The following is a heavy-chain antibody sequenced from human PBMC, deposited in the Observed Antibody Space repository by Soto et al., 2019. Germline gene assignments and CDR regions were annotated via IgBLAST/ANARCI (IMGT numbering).Heavy chain of an antibody. Sequence: PGGSLRLSCRASGFTLSDYEIHWVRQAPWKGLEWVSYISTGSSTIYYADSVKGRFTISRDNAENSLFLEMKSLRPEDTAVYYCARVRAGAANGYYGMDVWGQGTTVPVYS. CDR3: ARVRAGAANGYYGMDV. CDR1: GFTLSDYE. J-gene: IGHJ6*02. D-gene: IGHD1-26*01. V-gene: IGHV3-48*03. CDR2: ISTGSSTI.